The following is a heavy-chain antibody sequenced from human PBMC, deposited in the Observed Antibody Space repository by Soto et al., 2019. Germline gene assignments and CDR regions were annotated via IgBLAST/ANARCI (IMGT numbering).Heavy chain of an antibody. CDR3: ATLVQRGY. D-gene: IGHD2-8*02. CDR1: GLTFSTFS. Sequence: EVQLVESGGGLVQPGGSLRLSCAASGLTFSTFSMNWVRQAPGKGLEWISYISNSGSAIYYADSVKGRFTISRDNAKNSLCLQMNSLTDGDTAVYYCATLVQRGYWGQGTLVTVSS. J-gene: IGHJ4*02. V-gene: IGHV3-48*02. CDR2: ISNSGSAI.